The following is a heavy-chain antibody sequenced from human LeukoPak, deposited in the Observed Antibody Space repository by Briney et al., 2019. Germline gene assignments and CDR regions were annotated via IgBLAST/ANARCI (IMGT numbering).Heavy chain of an antibody. CDR2: IYTSGST. D-gene: IGHD3-22*01. CDR1: GGSISSDY. V-gene: IGHV4-4*07. J-gene: IGHJ4*02. Sequence: SETLSLTCTVSGGSISSDYWSWIRQPDGKGLEWIGRIYTSGSTNYNPSLKSRVTISGDTSKNQFSLRLSSVTAADTAVYYCARASYSYDINGWVPFDYWGQGTLVTVSS. CDR3: ARASYSYDINGWVPFDY.